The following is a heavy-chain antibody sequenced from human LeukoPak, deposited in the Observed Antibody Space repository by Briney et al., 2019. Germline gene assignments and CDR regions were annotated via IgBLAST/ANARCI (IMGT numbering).Heavy chain of an antibody. CDR1: GFTFSSYW. V-gene: IGHV3-7*03. J-gene: IGHJ4*02. CDR2: IKQDGSEK. CDR3: ARELGYCSSTSCYDYFVY. D-gene: IGHD2-2*01. Sequence: GGSLRLSCAASGFTFSSYWMSWVRQAPGKGLEWVANIKQDGSEKYYVDSVKGRFTISRDNAKNSLYLQMNSLRTEDTAVYYCARELGYCSSTSCYDYFVYWGQGTLVTVSS.